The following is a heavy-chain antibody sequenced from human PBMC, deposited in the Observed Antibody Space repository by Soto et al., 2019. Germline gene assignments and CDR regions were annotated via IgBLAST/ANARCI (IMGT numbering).Heavy chain of an antibody. V-gene: IGHV4-38-2*02. CDR2: IYHSGST. D-gene: IGHD5-18*01. Sequence: SETLSLTCAVSGYSISSGYYWGWIRQPPGKGLEWIGSIYHSGSTYYNPSLKSRVTISVDTSKNQFSLKLSSVTAADTAVYYCARDTGSYGPPGFDYWGQGTLVTVYS. CDR3: ARDTGSYGPPGFDY. J-gene: IGHJ4*02. CDR1: GYSISSGYY.